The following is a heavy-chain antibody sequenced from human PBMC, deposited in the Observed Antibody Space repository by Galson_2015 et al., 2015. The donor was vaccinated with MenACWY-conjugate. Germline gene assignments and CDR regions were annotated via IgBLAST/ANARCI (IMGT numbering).Heavy chain of an antibody. CDR1: GYNFLTYW. D-gene: IGHD1-26*01. Sequence: QSGAEVKKPGESLKISCKASGYNFLTYWIGWVRQVPGKGLEWVGLISPIDSKTRYSPAFEGRVTISADNSITTAYLQWNSLQASDTAMYYCARHPPGGRGMDGWGQGTTVTVSS. CDR2: ISPIDSKT. CDR3: ARHPPGGRGMDG. V-gene: IGHV5-51*01. J-gene: IGHJ6*02.